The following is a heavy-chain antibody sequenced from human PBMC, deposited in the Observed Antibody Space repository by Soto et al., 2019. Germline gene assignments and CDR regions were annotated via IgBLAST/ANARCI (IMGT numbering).Heavy chain of an antibody. V-gene: IGHV1-3*01. D-gene: IGHD5-12*01. Sequence: ASVKVSCEASGYTFTGYAMHWVRQAPGQRLEWMGWINAGNGNTKYSQKFQGRVTITRDTSASTAYMELSSLRSEDTAVYYCARVSGYYLPDYWGQGTLVTVS. CDR2: INAGNGNT. CDR3: ARVSGYYLPDY. CDR1: GYTFTGYA. J-gene: IGHJ4*02.